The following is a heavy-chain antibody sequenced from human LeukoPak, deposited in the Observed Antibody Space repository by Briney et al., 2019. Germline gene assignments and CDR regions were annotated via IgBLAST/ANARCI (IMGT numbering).Heavy chain of an antibody. J-gene: IGHJ4*02. CDR2: INPNSGST. Sequence: ASVKVSCKASGYTFTGYYMHWVRQAPGQGLEWMGWINPNSGSTNYAQKFQGWVTMTRDTSISTAYMELSRLRSDDTAVYYCARAGTVEMTPLDYWGQGTLVTVSS. D-gene: IGHD5-24*01. CDR3: ARAGTVEMTPLDY. CDR1: GYTFTGYY. V-gene: IGHV1-2*04.